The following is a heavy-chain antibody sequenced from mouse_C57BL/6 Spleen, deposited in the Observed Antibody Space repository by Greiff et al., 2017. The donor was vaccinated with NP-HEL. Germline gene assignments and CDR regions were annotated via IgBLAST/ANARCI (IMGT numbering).Heavy chain of an antibody. D-gene: IGHD2-1*01. Sequence: VQLQQPGAELVRPGSSVKLSCKASGYTFTSYWMDWVKQRPGQGLEWIGNIYPSDSETHYNQKFKDKATLTVDKSSSTAYMQLSSLTSEDSAVYYCARAGGNGFAYWGQGTLVTVSA. CDR2: IYPSDSET. CDR1: GYTFTSYW. J-gene: IGHJ3*01. V-gene: IGHV1-61*01. CDR3: ARAGGNGFAY.